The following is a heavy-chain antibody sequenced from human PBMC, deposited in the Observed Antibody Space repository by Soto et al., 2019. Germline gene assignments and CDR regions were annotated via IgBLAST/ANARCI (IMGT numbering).Heavy chain of an antibody. J-gene: IGHJ4*02. CDR2: ISGSGSST. CDR3: AKPTRGTFDH. D-gene: IGHD1-1*01. Sequence: GGSLRLSCAASGFTFSSYSMTWVRQAPGQGLEWVSTISGSGSSTYYADSVKRRFTISRDNSKNTLYLQMNSLRAEDTAVFYCAKPTRGTFDHRGQATLVTDS. CDR1: GFTFSSYS. V-gene: IGHV3-23*01.